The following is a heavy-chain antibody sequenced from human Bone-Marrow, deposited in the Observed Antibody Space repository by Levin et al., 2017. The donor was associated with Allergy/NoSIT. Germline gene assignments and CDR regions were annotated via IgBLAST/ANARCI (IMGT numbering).Heavy chain of an antibody. CDR2: IYPGDSDT. D-gene: IGHD6-13*01. CDR3: ARQNPAAHDAFDI. J-gene: IGHJ3*02. Sequence: GESLKISCKGSGYSFTSYWIGWVRQMPGKGLEWMGIIYPGDSDTRYSPSFQGQVTISADKSISTAYLQWSSLKASDTAMYYCARQNPAAHDAFDIWGQGTMVTVSS. CDR1: GYSFTSYW. V-gene: IGHV5-51*01.